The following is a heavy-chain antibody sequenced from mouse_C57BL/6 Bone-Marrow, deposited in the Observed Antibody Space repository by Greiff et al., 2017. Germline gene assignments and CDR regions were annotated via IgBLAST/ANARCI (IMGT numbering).Heavy chain of an antibody. Sequence: VQLQQSGAELVRPGASVTLSCKASGYTFTDYEMHWVKQTPVHGLEWIGAIYPETGGTAYHQKFKGKAILTADKSSSTAYMELRSLTSEDSAVYYCTRRGDDYDGAWFAYGGQGTLVTVSA. CDR3: TRRGDDYDGAWFAY. D-gene: IGHD2-4*01. V-gene: IGHV1-15*01. CDR1: GYTFTDYE. CDR2: IYPETGGT. J-gene: IGHJ3*01.